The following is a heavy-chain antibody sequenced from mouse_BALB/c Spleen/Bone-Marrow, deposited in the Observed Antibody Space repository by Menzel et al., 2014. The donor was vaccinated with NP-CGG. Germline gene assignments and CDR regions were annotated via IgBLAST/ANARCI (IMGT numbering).Heavy chain of an antibody. CDR3: ARRFITTAAWFAY. V-gene: IGHV1S29*02. Sequence: VQLQQSGPELVKPGASVKISCKASGYTFTDYNMHWVKQSHGKSPEWIGYIYPYNGGTGYNQKFKSKATLTVDNSSSTAYMELRSLTSEDSAVYHCARRFITTAAWFAYWGQGTLVTVSA. J-gene: IGHJ3*01. D-gene: IGHD1-2*01. CDR2: IYPYNGGT. CDR1: GYTFTDYN.